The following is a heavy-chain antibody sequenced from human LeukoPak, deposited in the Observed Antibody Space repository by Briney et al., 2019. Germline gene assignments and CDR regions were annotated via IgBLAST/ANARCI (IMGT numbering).Heavy chain of an antibody. CDR2: ISYDGSNK. CDR3: AKAFYGDYDAFDI. D-gene: IGHD4-17*01. Sequence: GGSLRLSCAASGFTFSSYGMLWVRQAPGKGLEWVAVISYDGSNKYYADSVKGRFTISRDNSKNTLYLQMNSLRAEDTAVYYCAKAFYGDYDAFDIWGQGTMVTVSS. V-gene: IGHV3-30*18. CDR1: GFTFSSYG. J-gene: IGHJ3*02.